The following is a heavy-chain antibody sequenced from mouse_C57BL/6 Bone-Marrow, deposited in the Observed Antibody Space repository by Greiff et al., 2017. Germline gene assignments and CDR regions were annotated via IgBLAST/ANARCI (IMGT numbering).Heavy chain of an antibody. Sequence: QVQLKQSGAELVRPGTSVKVSCKASGYAFTNYLIEWVKQRPRQGLEWIGLINPGSGGTNYNEKFKGKATLTADKSSSTAYMQLSSLTSEDSAVYFCALTGHWYFDVWGTGTTVTVSS. D-gene: IGHD4-1*01. J-gene: IGHJ1*03. CDR2: INPGSGGT. CDR3: ALTGHWYFDV. CDR1: GYAFTNYL. V-gene: IGHV1-54*01.